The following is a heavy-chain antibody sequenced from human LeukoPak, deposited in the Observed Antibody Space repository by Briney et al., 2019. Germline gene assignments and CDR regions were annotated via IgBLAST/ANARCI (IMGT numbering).Heavy chain of an antibody. CDR1: GGSFSGYY. Sequence: SETLSLTCAVYGGSFSGYYWSWIRQPPGKGLEWIGEINHSGSTNYNPSLKSRVTISVDTSKNQFSLKLSSVTAADTALYYCASTSPKYYYESSGYSSLFDNWGQGTLVTVSS. V-gene: IGHV4-34*01. D-gene: IGHD3-22*01. CDR2: INHSGST. J-gene: IGHJ4*02. CDR3: ASTSPKYYYESSGYSSLFDN.